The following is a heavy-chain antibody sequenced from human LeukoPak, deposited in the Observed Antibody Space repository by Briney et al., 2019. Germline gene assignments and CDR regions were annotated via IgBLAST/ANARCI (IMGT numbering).Heavy chain of an antibody. CDR1: GFTFSSYA. V-gene: IGHV3-64*02. CDR2: ISSNGGST. Sequence: GGSLRLSCAASGFTFSSYAMHWVRQAPGKGLEYVSAISSNGGSTYYADSVKGRFTISRDNSKNMLYLQMNSLRAEDTAVYYCAKTLGYSGYFSPWGQGTLVTVSS. J-gene: IGHJ5*02. D-gene: IGHD3-22*01. CDR3: AKTLGYSGYFSP.